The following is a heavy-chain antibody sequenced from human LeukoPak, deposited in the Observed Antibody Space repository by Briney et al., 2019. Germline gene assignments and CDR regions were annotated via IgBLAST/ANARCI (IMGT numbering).Heavy chain of an antibody. V-gene: IGHV3-30*18. CDR1: GFTFSSYG. CDR2: ISYDGSNK. Sequence: PGGSLRLSCAASGFTFSSYGMHWVRQAPGKGLEWVAVISYDGSNKYYADSVKGRFTISRDNSKNTLYLQMNSLRAEDTAVYYCAKSDLKWELPGVDFGYWGQGTLVTVSS. D-gene: IGHD1-26*01. J-gene: IGHJ4*02. CDR3: AKSDLKWELPGVDFGY.